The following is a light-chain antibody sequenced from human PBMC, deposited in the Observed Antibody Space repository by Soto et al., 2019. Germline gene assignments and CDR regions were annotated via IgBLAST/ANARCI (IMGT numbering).Light chain of an antibody. CDR3: GTWDGSLSAGV. J-gene: IGLJ2*01. CDR1: SSNIGKNY. Sequence: QAVVTQPPSVSAAAGQQVTISCSGSSSNIGKNYVSWYQQFPGTAPKLLIYDNNKRPSGIPDRFSASKSGTSATLDITGLQTGDEADYYCGTWDGSLSAGVFGGGTKLTVL. V-gene: IGLV1-51*01. CDR2: DNN.